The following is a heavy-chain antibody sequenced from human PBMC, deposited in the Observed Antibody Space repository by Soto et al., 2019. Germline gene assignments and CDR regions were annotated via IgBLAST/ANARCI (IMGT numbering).Heavy chain of an antibody. Sequence: QVQLVQSGAEVKKPGASVQVSCKASGYTFSNYATHWVRQAPGQRLEWMGWINAGNGKTKYSQNFQVRVTITRDTSASTAYMELSSLRSEDTAVYYCANNGDYYYYGMDVWGQGTTVTVSS. D-gene: IGHD4-17*01. V-gene: IGHV1-3*01. CDR3: ANNGDYYYYGMDV. CDR2: INAGNGKT. CDR1: GYTFSNYA. J-gene: IGHJ6*02.